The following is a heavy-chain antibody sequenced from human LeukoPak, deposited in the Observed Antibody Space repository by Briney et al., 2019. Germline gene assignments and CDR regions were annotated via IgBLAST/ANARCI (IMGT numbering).Heavy chain of an antibody. CDR1: GGSISSYY. J-gene: IGHJ4*02. CDR3: ARQGIAVAGRATFFDY. D-gene: IGHD6-19*01. CDR2: IYYSGST. Sequence: SETLSLTCTVYGGSISSYYWSWIRQPPGKGLEWIGSIYYSGSTYYNPSLKSRVTISVDTSKNQFSLKLSSVTAADTAVYYCARQGIAVAGRATFFDYWGQGTLVTVSS. V-gene: IGHV4-39*01.